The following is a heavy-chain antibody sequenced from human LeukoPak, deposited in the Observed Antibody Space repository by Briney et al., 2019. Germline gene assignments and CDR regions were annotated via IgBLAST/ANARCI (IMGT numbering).Heavy chain of an antibody. J-gene: IGHJ6*02. V-gene: IGHV3-23*01. Sequence: GGSLRLSCAASRFTFSSYAMSWVRQAPGKGLEWVSAISGSGGSTYYADSVKGRFTISRDNSKNTLYLRMNSLRAEDTAVYYCAKDLAGYSSSPYYYYYYGMDVWGQGTTVTVSS. CDR1: RFTFSSYA. CDR2: ISGSGGST. CDR3: AKDLAGYSSSPYYYYYYGMDV. D-gene: IGHD6-6*01.